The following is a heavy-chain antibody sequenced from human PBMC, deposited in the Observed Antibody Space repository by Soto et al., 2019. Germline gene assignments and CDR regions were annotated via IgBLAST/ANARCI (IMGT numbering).Heavy chain of an antibody. CDR2: ISSSGRTI. D-gene: IGHD6-13*01. Sequence: QVQLVESGGGLVKPGGSLRLSCAASGFTFSDYYMSWIRQAPGKGLEWVSYISSSGRTIYYADSVKGRFTTSRDNAKNSLYLQMNSLRAEDTAVYSCARKPYSSSWSDYWGQGTLVTVSS. CDR1: GFTFSDYY. J-gene: IGHJ4*02. V-gene: IGHV3-11*01. CDR3: ARKPYSSSWSDY.